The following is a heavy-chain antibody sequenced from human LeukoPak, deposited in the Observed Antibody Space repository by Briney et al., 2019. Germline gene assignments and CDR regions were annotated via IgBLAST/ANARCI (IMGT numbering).Heavy chain of an antibody. V-gene: IGHV3-48*04. CDR1: GFTFSSYS. Sequence: PGGSLRLSCAASGFTFSSYSMNWVRQAPGKVLEWVSYISSSSSTIYYADSVKGRFTISRDNAKNSLYLQMNSLRAEDTAVYYCASFSIAVAVFLPWGQGTLVTVSS. D-gene: IGHD6-19*01. J-gene: IGHJ5*02. CDR2: ISSSSSTI. CDR3: ASFSIAVAVFLP.